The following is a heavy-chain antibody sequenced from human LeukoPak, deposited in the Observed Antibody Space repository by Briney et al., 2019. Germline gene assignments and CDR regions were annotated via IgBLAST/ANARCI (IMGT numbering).Heavy chain of an antibody. D-gene: IGHD3-10*01. CDR3: AKDESDPITMVRGAAANWFDP. J-gene: IGHJ5*02. CDR2: ISGSGGST. V-gene: IGHV3-23*01. CDR1: GFTFSSYG. Sequence: PGGSLRLSCAASGFTFSSYGMSWVRQAPGKGLEWVSAISGSGGSTYYADSVKGRFTISRDNSKNTLYLQMNSLRAEDTAVYYCAKDESDPITMVRGAAANWFDPWGQGTLVTVSS.